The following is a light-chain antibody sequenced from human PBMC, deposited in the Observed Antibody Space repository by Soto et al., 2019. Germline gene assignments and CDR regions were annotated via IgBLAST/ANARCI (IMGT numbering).Light chain of an antibody. J-gene: IGKJ1*01. V-gene: IGKV2-28*01. CDR1: QSLLHSNGYNY. CDR3: MQALQSPRT. Sequence: DIVMTQSPLSLPVTPGDPASISCRSSQSLLHSNGYNYLDWYLQKPGQSPQLLSYLGSNRDSGVPDRFSGSGSGTDVTLKISRVEAEDVGVYYCMQALQSPRTCGQGTKVEIK. CDR2: LGS.